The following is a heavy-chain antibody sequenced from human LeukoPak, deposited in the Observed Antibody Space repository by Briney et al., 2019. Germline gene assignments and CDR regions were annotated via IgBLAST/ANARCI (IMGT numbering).Heavy chain of an antibody. J-gene: IGHJ4*02. D-gene: IGHD6-13*01. CDR3: ARQSSSWYHFDY. Sequence: SETLSLTCTVSGGSISSYYWSWIRQPPGKGLEWIGYIYYSGRTNYNPSLKSRATISVDTSKKQFSLKLSSVTAADTAVYYCARQSSSWYHFDYWGQGTLVTVSS. V-gene: IGHV4-59*08. CDR1: GGSISSYY. CDR2: IYYSGRT.